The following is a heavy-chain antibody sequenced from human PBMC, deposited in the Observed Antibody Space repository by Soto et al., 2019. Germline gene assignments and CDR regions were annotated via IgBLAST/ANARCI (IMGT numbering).Heavy chain of an antibody. CDR2: IIPIFGTA. Sequence: SVKVSCKASGGTFSSYAISCVRQAPGQGLEWMGGIIPIFGTANYAQKFQGRVTITADESTSTAYMELSSLRSEDTAVYYCARDVAVAGYFDYWGQGTLVTVSS. J-gene: IGHJ4*02. D-gene: IGHD6-19*01. CDR1: GGTFSSYA. CDR3: ARDVAVAGYFDY. V-gene: IGHV1-69*13.